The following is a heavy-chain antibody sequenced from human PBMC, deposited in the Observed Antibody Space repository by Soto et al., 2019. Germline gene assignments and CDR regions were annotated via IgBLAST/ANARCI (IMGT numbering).Heavy chain of an antibody. D-gene: IGHD2-21*02. CDR2: IWDDGIQK. J-gene: IGHJ3*02. CDR3: VRGGKTAGAFDI. CDR1: GFTFSHYG. Sequence: QVQLVESGGGVVQPGRSLRLSCAGTGFTFSHYGMHWVRQAPGKGLEWVAVIWDDGIQKYYADSVEGRFTISRDNSENTLFLQMNSLTVEDTAVYYCVRGGKTAGAFDIWGQGTMVTVSS. V-gene: IGHV3-33*01.